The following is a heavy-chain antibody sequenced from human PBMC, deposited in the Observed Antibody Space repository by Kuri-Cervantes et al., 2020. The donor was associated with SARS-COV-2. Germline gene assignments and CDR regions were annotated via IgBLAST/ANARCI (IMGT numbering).Heavy chain of an antibody. D-gene: IGHD6-19*01. CDR2: INAGNGNT. J-gene: IGHJ6*04. V-gene: IGHV1-3*01. CDR1: GYTFTGYY. CDR3: ARDWYSSGWSEVPMDV. Sequence: ASVNVSCKASGYTFTGYYMHWVRQAPGQRLEWMGWINAGNGNTKYSQKFQGRVTITRDTSASTAYMELSSLRSEDTAVYYCARDWYSSGWSEVPMDVWGKGTTVTVSS.